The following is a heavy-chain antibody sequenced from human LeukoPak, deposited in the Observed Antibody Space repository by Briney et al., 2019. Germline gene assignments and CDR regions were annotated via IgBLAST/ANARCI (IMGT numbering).Heavy chain of an antibody. V-gene: IGHV3-33*08. Sequence: PGGSLRLSCAASGFSFSDHYMSWIRQAPGKGLEWVAVIWYDGSNKYYADSVKGRFTISRDNSKNTLYLQMNSLRAEDTAVYYCARDRGDYGDSFDAFDIWGQGTMVTVSS. CDR2: IWYDGSNK. D-gene: IGHD4-17*01. J-gene: IGHJ3*02. CDR3: ARDRGDYGDSFDAFDI. CDR1: GFSFSDHY.